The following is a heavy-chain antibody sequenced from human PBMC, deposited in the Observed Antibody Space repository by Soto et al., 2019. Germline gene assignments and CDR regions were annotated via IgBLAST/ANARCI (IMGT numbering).Heavy chain of an antibody. CDR1: GFTFSSYA. D-gene: IGHD6-6*01. CDR3: AKDKYSSRRYYYYGMDV. Sequence: PVGSLRLSCAASGFTFSSYAMSWVRQAPGKGLEWVSAISGSGGSTYYADSVKGRFTISRDNSKNTLYLQMNSLRAEDTAVYYCAKDKYSSRRYYYYGMDVWGQGTTVTVSS. V-gene: IGHV3-23*01. J-gene: IGHJ6*02. CDR2: ISGSGGST.